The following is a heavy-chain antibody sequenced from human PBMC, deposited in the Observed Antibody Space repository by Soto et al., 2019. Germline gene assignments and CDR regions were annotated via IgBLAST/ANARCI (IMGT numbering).Heavy chain of an antibody. J-gene: IGHJ6*02. CDR3: AADFIRGFIMTGGYYYGIDV. CDR1: GFTFTSSA. Sequence: SVKVSCKASGFTFTSSAVQWVRQARGQRLEWIGWIVVGSGNTNYAQKFQERVTITRDMSTSTAYMELSSLRSEDTAVYYCAADFIRGFIMTGGYYYGIDVWGQGTTGTVSS. CDR2: IVVGSGNT. V-gene: IGHV1-58*01. D-gene: IGHD3-10*01.